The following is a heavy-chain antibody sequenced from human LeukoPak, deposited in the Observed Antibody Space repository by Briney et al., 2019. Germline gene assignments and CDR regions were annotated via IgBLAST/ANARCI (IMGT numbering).Heavy chain of an antibody. CDR2: IYSGGGT. CDR3: ARRMSTNWASDY. CDR1: GFTVSLSY. Sequence: PGGSLRLSCAASGFTVSLSYMNWFRQAPGKGLEWVSVIYSGGGTYYAESVKGRFTISRDHSKNTLFLQMSSLKAEDAAVYYCARRMSTNWASDYWGQGTLVTVSS. J-gene: IGHJ4*02. D-gene: IGHD1-1*01. V-gene: IGHV3-53*01.